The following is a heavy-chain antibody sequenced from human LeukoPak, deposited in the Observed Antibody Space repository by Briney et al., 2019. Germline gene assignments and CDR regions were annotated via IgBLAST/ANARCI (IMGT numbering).Heavy chain of an antibody. CDR1: AYIFTDYY. CDR2: INPNSGGT. J-gene: IGHJ5*02. V-gene: IGHV1-2*02. D-gene: IGHD2-15*01. Sequence: ASVTVSCKASAYIFTDYYMHWVRQAPGQGLEWMGWINPNSGGTNSAQKFQGRVTMTRDTSISTAYMELSRLRSDDTAVYYCARVGCTGGSCYGWFDPWGQGTLVTVSS. CDR3: ARVGCTGGSCYGWFDP.